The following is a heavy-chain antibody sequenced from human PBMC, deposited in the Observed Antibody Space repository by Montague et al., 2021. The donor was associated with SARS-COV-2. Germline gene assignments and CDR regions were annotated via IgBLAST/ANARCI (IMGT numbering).Heavy chain of an antibody. Sequence: SETLSLTCAVYGGSFGNDNWSWISQPPGKGLEWIGDIKQSGRTNYNPSLKSRVTISVDTSKNQFSLKVNSVTAADTAVYFCARGNLSVSMIVVVFTSASYSFDYWGQGAQVTVSS. J-gene: IGHJ4*02. V-gene: IGHV4-34*01. CDR3: ARGNLSVSMIVVVFTSASYSFDY. CDR2: IKQSGRT. D-gene: IGHD3-22*01. CDR1: GGSFGNDN.